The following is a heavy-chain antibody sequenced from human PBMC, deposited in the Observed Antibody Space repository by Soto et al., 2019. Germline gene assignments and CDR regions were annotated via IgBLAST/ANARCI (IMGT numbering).Heavy chain of an antibody. CDR1: GFTFSSYS. V-gene: IGHV3-48*02. Sequence: PGGSLRLSCAASGFTFSSYSMNWVRQAPGKGLEWVSYISSSSSTIYYADSVKGRFTISRDNAKNSLYLQMNSLRDADTAVYYCARDLCGSYYYCMDVWGQGTTVTVS. D-gene: IGHD1-26*01. J-gene: IGHJ6*02. CDR2: ISSSSSTI. CDR3: ARDLCGSYYYCMDV.